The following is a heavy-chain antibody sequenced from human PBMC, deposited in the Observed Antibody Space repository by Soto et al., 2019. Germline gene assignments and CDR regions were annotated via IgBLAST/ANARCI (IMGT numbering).Heavy chain of an antibody. CDR2: IYWDDDE. Sequence: QITLKESGPSLVKPTQTLTMTCTLSGFPLSTTGVGVGWIRQPPGTALEYVALIYWDDDERHNPSLKSRLTITKDTSKNQVVLTLPNMSPFDTATYYCVHSIVLASGDWYYFDYWGQGTLVTVSS. CDR3: VHSIVLASGDWYYFDY. D-gene: IGHD2-21*01. V-gene: IGHV2-5*02. CDR1: GFPLSTTGVG. J-gene: IGHJ4*02.